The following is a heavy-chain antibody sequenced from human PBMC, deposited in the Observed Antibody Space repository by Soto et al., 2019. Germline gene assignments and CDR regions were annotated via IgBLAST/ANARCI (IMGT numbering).Heavy chain of an antibody. CDR3: ATEVHYYDSSGYYGTNSPTIDY. J-gene: IGHJ4*02. CDR1: GGTFSSYA. CDR2: IIPIFGTA. V-gene: IGHV1-69*12. Sequence: QVQLVQSGAEVKKPGSSVKVSCKASGGTFSSYAISWVRQAPGQGLEWMGGIIPIFGTANYAQKFQGRVTITADEATSTGYMELSSLRSEDTAVYYCATEVHYYDSSGYYGTNSPTIDYWGQGTLVTVSS. D-gene: IGHD3-22*01.